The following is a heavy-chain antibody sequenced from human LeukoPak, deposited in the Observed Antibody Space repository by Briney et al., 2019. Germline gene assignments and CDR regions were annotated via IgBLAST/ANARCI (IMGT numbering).Heavy chain of an antibody. CDR1: GGSISSYY. CDR3: ASGTMVRGYFDY. J-gene: IGHJ4*02. D-gene: IGHD3-10*01. CDR2: IYTSGST. V-gene: IGHV4-4*07. Sequence: PSETLSLTCTVSGGSISSYYWSWIRQPAGKGLEWIGRIYTSGSTNYNPSLKSRVTMSVDTSKSQFSLKLSSVTAADTAVYYCASGTMVRGYFDYWGQGTLVTVSS.